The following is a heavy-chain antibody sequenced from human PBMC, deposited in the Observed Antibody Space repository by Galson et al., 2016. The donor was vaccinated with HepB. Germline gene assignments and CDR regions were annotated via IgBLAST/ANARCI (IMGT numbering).Heavy chain of an antibody. CDR2: IYQRRST. Sequence: SETLSLTCGVSGGSISTNHAWTWVRQPPGKGLEWSGEIYQRRSTPYKPSLKRRVTMSVDTSKNQFSLKLNAVTAADTAVYYCVRGGYWTCDSWGQGILVTVSA. D-gene: IGHD2-21*01. J-gene: IGHJ4*02. CDR3: VRGGYWTCDS. CDR1: GGSISTNHA. V-gene: IGHV4-4*02.